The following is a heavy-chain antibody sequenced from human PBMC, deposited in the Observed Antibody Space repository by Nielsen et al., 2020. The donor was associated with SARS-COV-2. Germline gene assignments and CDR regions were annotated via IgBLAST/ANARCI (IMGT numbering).Heavy chain of an antibody. Sequence: GESLKISCAASGFTFSSYWMSWVRQAPGKGLEWVANIKQDGSEKYYVDSVKGRFTISRDNAKNSLYLQMNSLRAEDTAVYYCAREEDSSSWLLNYYYYGMDVWGQGTTVTVSS. D-gene: IGHD6-13*01. CDR3: AREEDSSSWLLNYYYYGMDV. CDR2: IKQDGSEK. V-gene: IGHV3-7*01. J-gene: IGHJ6*02. CDR1: GFTFSSYW.